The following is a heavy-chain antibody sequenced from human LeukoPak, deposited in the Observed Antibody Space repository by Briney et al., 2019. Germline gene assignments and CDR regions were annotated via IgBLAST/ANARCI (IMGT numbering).Heavy chain of an antibody. D-gene: IGHD6-19*01. V-gene: IGHV4-61*02. CDR3: ARDSSGWSGDFDY. CDR2: IYTSGST. J-gene: IGHJ4*02. Sequence: SQTLSLTCTVSGGSISSGSYYWSWIRQPAGKGLEWIGRIYTSGSTNYNPSLKSRVTISVGTSKNQFSLKLSSVTAADTAVYYCARDSSGWSGDFDYWGQGTLVTVSS. CDR1: GGSISSGSYY.